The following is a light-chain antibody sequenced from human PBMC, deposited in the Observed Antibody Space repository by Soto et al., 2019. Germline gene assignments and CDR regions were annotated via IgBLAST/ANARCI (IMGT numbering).Light chain of an antibody. CDR2: EGT. CDR1: SSDVGNYNL. J-gene: IGLJ1*01. V-gene: IGLV2-23*01. CDR3: CSYAGSSFYV. Sequence: QSVLTQPASVSGSPGQSITISCTGTSSDVGNYNLVSWYQQHPGKAPKLMIYEGTKRPSGVSNRFSDSKSGNTASLTISGLQAEDEADYYCCSYAGSSFYVFGTGTKVTVL.